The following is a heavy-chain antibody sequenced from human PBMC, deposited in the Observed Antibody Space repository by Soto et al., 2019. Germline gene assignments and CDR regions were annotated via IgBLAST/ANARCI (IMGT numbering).Heavy chain of an antibody. CDR3: ARYIVVVPAASRYYYYGMDV. CDR2: IWYDGSNK. Sequence: QVQLVESGGGVVQPGRSLRLSCAASGFTFSSYGMHWVRQAPGKGLEWVAVIWYDGSNKYYADSVKGRFTISRDNSKNTLYLQMNSLRAEYTAVYYCARYIVVVPAASRYYYYGMDVWGQGTTVTVSS. CDR1: GFTFSSYG. D-gene: IGHD2-2*01. V-gene: IGHV3-33*01. J-gene: IGHJ6*02.